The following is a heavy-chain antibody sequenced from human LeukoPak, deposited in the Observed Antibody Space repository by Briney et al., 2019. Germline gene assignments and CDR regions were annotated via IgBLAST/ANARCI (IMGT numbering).Heavy chain of an antibody. Sequence: PGGSLRLSCAASGFTFSSYSMNWVRQAPGKGLEWVSSISSSSSYIYYADSVKGRFTISRDNSKNTLYLQMNSLRAGDTAVYYCAKAVRFLEWLSPIDYWGQGTLVTVSS. D-gene: IGHD3-3*01. CDR3: AKAVRFLEWLSPIDY. J-gene: IGHJ4*02. V-gene: IGHV3-21*01. CDR1: GFTFSSYS. CDR2: ISSSSSYI.